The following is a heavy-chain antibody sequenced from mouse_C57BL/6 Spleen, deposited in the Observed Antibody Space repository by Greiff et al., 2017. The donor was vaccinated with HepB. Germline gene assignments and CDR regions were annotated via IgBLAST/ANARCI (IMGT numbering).Heavy chain of an antibody. CDR2: INPSTGGT. D-gene: IGHD1-1*01. Sequence: EVQLQQSGPELVKPGASVKISCKASGYSFTGYYMHWVKQSSEKSLEWIGEINPSTGGTSYNQKFKGKATLTVDKSSSTTYMQLKSLTSGDSAVYYCARGGSSFFDYWGQGTTLTVSS. V-gene: IGHV1-43*01. J-gene: IGHJ2*01. CDR3: ARGGSSFFDY. CDR1: GYSFTGYY.